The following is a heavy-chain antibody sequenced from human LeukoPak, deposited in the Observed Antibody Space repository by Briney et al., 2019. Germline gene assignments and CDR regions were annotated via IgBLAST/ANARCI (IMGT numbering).Heavy chain of an antibody. CDR3: ARDRAGLEALIKYYYDSSGYFDY. CDR1: GYTFTSYG. J-gene: IGHJ4*02. D-gene: IGHD3-22*01. CDR2: ISAYNGNT. Sequence: ASVKVSCKASGYTFTSYGISWVRQAPGQGLEWMGWISAYNGNTNYAQKPQGRVTMTTDTSTSTAYMELRSLRSDDTAVYYCARDRAGLEALIKYYYDSSGYFDYWGQGTLVTVSS. V-gene: IGHV1-18*01.